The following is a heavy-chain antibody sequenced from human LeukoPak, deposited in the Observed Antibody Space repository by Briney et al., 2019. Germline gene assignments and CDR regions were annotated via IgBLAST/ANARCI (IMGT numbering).Heavy chain of an antibody. Sequence: GRSLRHSRAASGFTFSSHAMSWVRQAPGKGLGWVSTSGGSGSSTYYADTVNGRFTISRDNSKNTLYLQRKSLRDEDTAVYDCAKDPEWELQGWFDPWGQGTVVTVSS. CDR1: GFTFSSHA. CDR3: AKDPEWELQGWFDP. CDR2: SGGSGSST. V-gene: IGHV3-23*01. D-gene: IGHD1-26*01. J-gene: IGHJ5*02.